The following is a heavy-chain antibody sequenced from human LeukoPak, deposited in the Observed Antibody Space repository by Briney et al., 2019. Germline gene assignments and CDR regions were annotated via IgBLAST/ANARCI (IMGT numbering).Heavy chain of an antibody. D-gene: IGHD3-22*01. V-gene: IGHV4-61*02. Sequence: SETLSLTCTVSGGSISSGSYYWSWIRQPAGKGLEWIGRIYTSGSTNYNPSLKSRVTISVDTSKNQFSLKLSSVTAADTAVYYWARDRWLLCYYYGMDVWGQGTTVTVSS. J-gene: IGHJ6*02. CDR2: IYTSGST. CDR3: ARDRWLLCYYYGMDV. CDR1: GGSISSGSYY.